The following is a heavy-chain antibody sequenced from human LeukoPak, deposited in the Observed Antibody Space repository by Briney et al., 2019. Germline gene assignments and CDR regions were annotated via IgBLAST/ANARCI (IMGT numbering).Heavy chain of an antibody. J-gene: IGHJ6*02. CDR2: INHNGNVN. D-gene: IGHD3-16*01. CDR1: GFTFSSYS. CDR3: ARGGGLDV. V-gene: IGHV3-7*03. Sequence: GGSLRLSCAASGFTFSSYSMNWARQAPGKGLEWVASINHNGNVNYYVDSVKGRFTISRDNAKNSLYLQMGNLRAEDTAVYFCARGGGLDVWGQGATVTVSS.